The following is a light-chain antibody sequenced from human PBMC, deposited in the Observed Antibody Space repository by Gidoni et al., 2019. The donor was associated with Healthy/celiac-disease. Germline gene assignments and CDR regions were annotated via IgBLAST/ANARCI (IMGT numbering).Light chain of an antibody. V-gene: IGKV1-39*01. CDR3: QQSYSTPLLT. Sequence: DIQMTQSPSSLSASVGDRVTITCRASQIISSYLNWYPQKPGKAPKLLIYAASSLKSGVPSRFSGSGSGTDFTLTISSLQPEDFATYYCQQSYSTPLLTFGGGTKVEIK. CDR1: QIISSY. CDR2: AAS. J-gene: IGKJ4*01.